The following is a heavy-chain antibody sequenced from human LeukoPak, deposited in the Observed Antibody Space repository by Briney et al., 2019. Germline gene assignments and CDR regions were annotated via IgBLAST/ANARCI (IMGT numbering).Heavy chain of an antibody. V-gene: IGHV3-74*01. CDR2: IRGDGSDA. CDR3: ARGWGNIRTTGSSFDN. Sequence: GGSLGLSCAASGFTFSDTWMHWVRQVPGKGLVWVSRIRGDGSDARYAESVKGRFTISRDNAKNSLYLQMNSLTVEDTAVYYCARGWGNIRTTGSSFDNWGQGTLVTVSS. D-gene: IGHD7-27*01. J-gene: IGHJ4*02. CDR1: GFTFSDTW.